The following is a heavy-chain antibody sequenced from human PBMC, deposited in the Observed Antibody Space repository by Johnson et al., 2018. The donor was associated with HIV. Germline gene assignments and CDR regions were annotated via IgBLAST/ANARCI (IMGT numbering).Heavy chain of an antibody. J-gene: IGHJ3*02. CDR3: ATLNGHAFDI. CDR1: GFTFSNAW. Sequence: VQLVESGGGVVQPGRSLRLSCAASGFTFSNAWMSWVRQAPGKGLEWVGRIKSKTDGGTTDYAASVKGRFTISRDDSKNTLYLQMNSLRAEDTAVYYCATLNGHAFDIWGQGTMVTVSS. CDR2: IKSKTDGGTT. V-gene: IGHV3-15*01.